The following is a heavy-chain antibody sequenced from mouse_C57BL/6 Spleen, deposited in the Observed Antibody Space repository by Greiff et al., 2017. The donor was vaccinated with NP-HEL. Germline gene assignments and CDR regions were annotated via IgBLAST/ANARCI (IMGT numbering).Heavy chain of an antibody. J-gene: IGHJ2*01. V-gene: IGHV1-64*01. Sequence: VQLQQSGAELVKPGASVKLSCKASGYTFTSYWMHWVKQRPGQGLEWIGMIHPNSGSTNYNEKFKSKATLTVDKSSSTAYMQLSSLTSEDSAVYYCARSRIYYDHTTGYFDYWGQGTTLTVSS. CDR1: GYTFTSYW. CDR2: IHPNSGST. CDR3: ARSRIYYDHTTGYFDY. D-gene: IGHD2-4*01.